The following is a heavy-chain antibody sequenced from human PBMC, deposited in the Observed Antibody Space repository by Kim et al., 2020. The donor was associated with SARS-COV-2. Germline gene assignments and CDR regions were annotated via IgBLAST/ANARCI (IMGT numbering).Heavy chain of an antibody. Sequence: GGSLRLSCAASGFTFGSYAMSWVRQAPGKGLEWVSHIVGSGERTSYADSVKGRLTISRDNSGNTLFLEMNSLRAEDTAVYYCAKGTTFYFDSCGYYLNS. CDR1: GFTFGSYA. V-gene: IGHV3-23*01. J-gene: IGHJ5*01. D-gene: IGHD3-22*01. CDR2: IVGSGERT. CDR3: AKGTTFYFDSCGYYLNS.